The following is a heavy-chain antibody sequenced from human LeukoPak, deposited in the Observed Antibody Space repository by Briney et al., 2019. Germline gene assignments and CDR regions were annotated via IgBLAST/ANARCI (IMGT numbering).Heavy chain of an antibody. D-gene: IGHD2-15*01. CDR3: AKPTRGSGGSFLIDY. CDR1: GFSFSSYG. J-gene: IGHJ4*02. Sequence: PGRSLTLSCAASGFSFSSYGMHWVRQAPGKGLERVAVIWDDGSYKYYADSVKGRFTISRDNSKNTLYLQMNSLRAEDTAVYYCAKPTRGSGGSFLIDYWGQGTLVTVSS. V-gene: IGHV3-33*06. CDR2: IWDDGSYK.